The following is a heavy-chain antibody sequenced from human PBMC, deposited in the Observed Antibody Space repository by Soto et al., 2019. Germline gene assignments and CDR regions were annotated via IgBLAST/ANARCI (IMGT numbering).Heavy chain of an antibody. J-gene: IGHJ6*03. Sequence: GGSLRLSCAASGFTFSSYGMHWVRQAPGKGLEWVAVIWYDGSNKYYADSVKGRFTISRDNSKNTLNLQMNSLRAEDTAVYYCARDAGYSSPYYMDVWGKGTTVTVSS. V-gene: IGHV3-33*01. CDR2: IWYDGSNK. CDR3: ARDAGYSSPYYMDV. D-gene: IGHD6-19*01. CDR1: GFTFSSYG.